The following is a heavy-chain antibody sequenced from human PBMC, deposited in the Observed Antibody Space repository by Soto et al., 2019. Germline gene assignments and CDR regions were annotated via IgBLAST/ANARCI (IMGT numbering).Heavy chain of an antibody. J-gene: IGHJ4*02. CDR2: ISYDGSNK. D-gene: IGHD3-22*01. Sequence: QVQLVGSGGGVVQPGRSLRLSCAASGFTFSRYGMHWARQAPGKGLEWVAVISYDGSNKYYADSVKGRFTISRDNSKNTLYLQMNSLRAEDTAVYYCATNGRSYDSSGAGLDYWGQGTLVTVSS. V-gene: IGHV3-30*03. CDR3: ATNGRSYDSSGAGLDY. CDR1: GFTFSRYG.